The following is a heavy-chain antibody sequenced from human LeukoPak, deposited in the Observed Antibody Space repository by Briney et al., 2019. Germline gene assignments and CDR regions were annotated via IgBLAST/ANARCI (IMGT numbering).Heavy chain of an antibody. CDR1: GFTFSSYS. Sequence: PGGSLRLSCAASGFTFSSYSMNWVRQAPGKGLEWVSYISSSSSTIYYADSVKGRFTISRDNAKNSLYLQMNSLRAEDTAVYYCARDLGRYCSSTSCYTNYWGQGTLVTVSS. J-gene: IGHJ4*02. D-gene: IGHD2-2*02. V-gene: IGHV3-48*01. CDR2: ISSSSSTI. CDR3: ARDLGRYCSSTSCYTNY.